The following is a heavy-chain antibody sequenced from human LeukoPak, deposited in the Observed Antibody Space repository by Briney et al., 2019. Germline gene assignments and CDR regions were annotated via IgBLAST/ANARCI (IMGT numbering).Heavy chain of an antibody. CDR3: ARSATGGYFDY. CDR2: SNGDGSST. J-gene: IGHJ4*02. V-gene: IGHV3-74*01. CDR1: GFIFSSYW. Sequence: GGSLRLSCAASGFIFSSYWMHWVRQAPGKGLVWVSRSNGDGSSTTYADSVKGRFTISRDNAKNTLYLQMNSLRAEDTAVYYCARSATGGYFDYWGQGTLVPVSS. D-gene: IGHD2-15*01.